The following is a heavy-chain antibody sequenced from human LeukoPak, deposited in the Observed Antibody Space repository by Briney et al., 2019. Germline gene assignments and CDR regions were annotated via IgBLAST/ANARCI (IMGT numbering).Heavy chain of an antibody. CDR1: GFTFSTYD. D-gene: IGHD6-13*01. CDR2: ISYDGSNK. CDR3: AKERTVGYLDY. V-gene: IGHV3-30*18. Sequence: GGSLRLSCAASGFTFSTYDMHWVRQAPGKGLEWVAVISYDGSNKYYADSVKGRFTISRDNSKNTLYLQMNSLRAEDTAVYYCAKERTVGYLDYWGQGTLVTVSS. J-gene: IGHJ4*02.